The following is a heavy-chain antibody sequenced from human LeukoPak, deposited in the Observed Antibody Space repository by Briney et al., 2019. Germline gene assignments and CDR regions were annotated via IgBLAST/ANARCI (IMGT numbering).Heavy chain of an antibody. Sequence: ASVKVSCKASGYTFTSYDFNWLRQATGQGPEWMGWMNPNSGATGYAQKFQGRVTMTRSASINTAYMDLNRLTSDDTAVYYCARGAWDYDGKDYWGQGTLVTVSS. CDR2: MNPNSGAT. D-gene: IGHD1-7*01. CDR1: GYTFTSYD. CDR3: ARGAWDYDGKDY. V-gene: IGHV1-8*01. J-gene: IGHJ4*02.